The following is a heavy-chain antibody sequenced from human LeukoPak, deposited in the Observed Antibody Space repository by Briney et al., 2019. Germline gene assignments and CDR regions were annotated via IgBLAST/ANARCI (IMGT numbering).Heavy chain of an antibody. V-gene: IGHV3-23*01. CDR1: GFTFSSYA. CDR2: ISVDGHST. CDR3: AGYSSTWYDDY. J-gene: IGHJ4*02. D-gene: IGHD6-13*01. Sequence: GGSLRLSCAASGFTFSSYAMNWVRQAPGEGLEWVSTISVDGHSTYYADSVKGRFTISRDNSKNTLYLQMNSLRADDTAVYYCAGYSSTWYDDYWGQGTLVTVSS.